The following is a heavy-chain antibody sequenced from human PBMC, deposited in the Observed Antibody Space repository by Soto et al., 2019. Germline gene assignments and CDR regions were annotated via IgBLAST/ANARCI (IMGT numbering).Heavy chain of an antibody. D-gene: IGHD1-26*01. CDR2: ISAYNGNT. J-gene: IGHJ4*02. Sequence: QVQLVQSGAEVKKPGASVKVSCKASGYTFTSYGISWVRQAPGQGLEWMGWISAYNGNTNYAQKLQCRVXMTXDXYTSTAYMELRSLRSDDTAVDYCARDFEEWELPTDYWGQGTLVTVSS. V-gene: IGHV1-18*01. CDR3: ARDFEEWELPTDY. CDR1: GYTFTSYG.